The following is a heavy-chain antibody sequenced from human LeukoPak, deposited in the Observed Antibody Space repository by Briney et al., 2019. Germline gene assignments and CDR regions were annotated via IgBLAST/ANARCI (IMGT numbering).Heavy chain of an antibody. CDR1: GFTFSNYA. CDR2: ISGSGGTT. J-gene: IGHJ4*02. CDR3: AKGDRNTNVDC. Sequence: GGSLRLSCAASGFTFSNYAMSWVRQAPETGLEWVSGISGSGGTTVLAGSVKGRFTISRDNSNDTLYLQMNSLRAEDTAIYYCAKGDRNTNVDCWGQGTLVTVSS. D-gene: IGHD2-2*01. V-gene: IGHV3-23*01.